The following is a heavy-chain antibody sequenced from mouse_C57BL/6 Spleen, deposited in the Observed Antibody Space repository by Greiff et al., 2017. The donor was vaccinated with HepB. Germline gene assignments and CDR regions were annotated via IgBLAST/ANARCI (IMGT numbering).Heavy chain of an antibody. CDR1: GFNIKDYY. V-gene: IGHV14-1*01. J-gene: IGHJ3*01. D-gene: IGHD1-1*01. Sequence: VQLQQSGAELVRPGASVKLSCTASGFNIKDYYMHWVKQRPEQGLEWIGRIDPEDGDTEYAPKFQGKATMTADTSSNTAYLQLSSLTSEDTAVYYCTIYYYGSSGADWGQGTLVTVSA. CDR2: IDPEDGDT. CDR3: TIYYYGSSGAD.